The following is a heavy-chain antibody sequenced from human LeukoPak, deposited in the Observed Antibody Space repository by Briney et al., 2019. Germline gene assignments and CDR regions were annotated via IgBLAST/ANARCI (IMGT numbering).Heavy chain of an antibody. J-gene: IGHJ6*02. Sequence: KPSETLSLTCAVYGGSFSGYYWSWIRQPPGKGLEWIGEINHSGSTNYNPSLKSRVTISVDTSKNQFSLKLSSVTAADTAVYYCARGRSHPKGYSYGSASPYYYYGMDVWGQGTTVTVSS. D-gene: IGHD5-18*01. V-gene: IGHV4-34*01. CDR1: GGSFSGYY. CDR3: ARGRSHPKGYSYGSASPYYYYGMDV. CDR2: INHSGST.